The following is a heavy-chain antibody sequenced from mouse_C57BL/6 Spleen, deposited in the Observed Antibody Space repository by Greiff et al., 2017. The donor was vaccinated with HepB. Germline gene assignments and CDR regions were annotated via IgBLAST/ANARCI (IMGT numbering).Heavy chain of an antibody. CDR1: GYTFTSYW. CDR3: ARSDYSSYYAMDY. J-gene: IGHJ4*01. V-gene: IGHV1-64*01. CDR2: IHPNSGST. D-gene: IGHD2-12*01. Sequence: VQLQQSGAELVKPGASVKLSCKASGYTFTSYWMHWVKQRPGQGLEWIGMIHPNSGSTNYNEKFKSKATLTVDKSSSTAYMQLSSLTSEDSAVYYCARSDYSSYYAMDYWGQGTSVTVSS.